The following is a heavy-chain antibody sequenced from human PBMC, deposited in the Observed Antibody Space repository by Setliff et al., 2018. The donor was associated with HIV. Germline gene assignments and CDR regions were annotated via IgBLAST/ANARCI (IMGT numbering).Heavy chain of an antibody. CDR1: GFTVSSNY. V-gene: IGHV3-66*02. Sequence: TGESLKISCAASGFTVSSNYMSWVRQAPGKGLEWVSVIYIDGSTYYADSVRGRFTISRDNYKNTLYLQMKSLRAEDTAVYYCAREDPPADFHFWSGRLADWGQGSLVTVSS. D-gene: IGHD3-3*02. J-gene: IGHJ4*02. CDR2: IYIDGST. CDR3: AREDPPADFHFWSGRLAD.